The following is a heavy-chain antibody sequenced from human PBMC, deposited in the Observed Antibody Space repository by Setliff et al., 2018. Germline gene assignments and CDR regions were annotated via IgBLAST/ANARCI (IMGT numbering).Heavy chain of an antibody. V-gene: IGHV4-59*01. CDR2: IKYDGTT. CDR3: ARGCAAGACYSDYYYYMDV. J-gene: IGHJ6*03. Sequence: KPSETLSLTCTVSSGSIINYYWSWIRQPPGRPLEGIGYIKYDGTTDYNPSLDSRVTMSVDTSKNQFSLKLKSVTAADTATYYCARGCAAGACYSDYYYYMDVWGKGTTVTVSS. CDR1: SGSIINYY. D-gene: IGHD2-15*01.